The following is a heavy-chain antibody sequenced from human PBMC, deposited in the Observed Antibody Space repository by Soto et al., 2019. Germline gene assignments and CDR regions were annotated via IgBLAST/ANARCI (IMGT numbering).Heavy chain of an antibody. Sequence: SETLSLTCAVYGGSFSGYYWSWIRQPPGKGLEWIGYIYDSGSTHYNPSLKSRVTISVDTPKNQFSLRLSPVTAADTAVYYCARERPDGCRIDPWGQGTLVTVSS. J-gene: IGHJ5*02. V-gene: IGHV4-59*12. CDR2: IYDSGST. D-gene: IGHD6-19*01. CDR1: GGSFSGYY. CDR3: ARERPDGCRIDP.